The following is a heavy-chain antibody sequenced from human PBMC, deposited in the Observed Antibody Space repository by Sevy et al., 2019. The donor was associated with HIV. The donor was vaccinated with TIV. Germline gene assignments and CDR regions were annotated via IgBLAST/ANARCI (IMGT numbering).Heavy chain of an antibody. CDR2: IRPDGSDK. D-gene: IGHD1-26*01. CDR1: GFTFSPYW. J-gene: IGHJ4*02. V-gene: IGHV3-7*01. Sequence: GGSLRLSCAASGFTFSPYWMTWVRQAPGKGLEWVANIRPDGSDKNYVDSVKGRFTISRDNAKNPLYLQMNSLRADDTAMYYCARGVGLDCWGQGALVTVSS. CDR3: ARGVGLDC.